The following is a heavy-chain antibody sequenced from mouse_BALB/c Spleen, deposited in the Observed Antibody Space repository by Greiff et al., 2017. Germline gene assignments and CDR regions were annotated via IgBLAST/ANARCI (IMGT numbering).Heavy chain of an antibody. J-gene: IGHJ3*01. CDR1: GFTFTDYY. CDR2: IRNKANGYTT. CDR3: AGDYGYVKFAY. Sequence: EVQRVESGGGLVQPGGSLRLSCATSGFTFTDYYMSWVRQPPGKALEWLGFIRNKANGYTTEYSASVKGRFTISRDNSQSILYLQMNTLRAEDSATYYCAGDYGYVKFAYWGQGTLVTVSA. D-gene: IGHD1-2*01. V-gene: IGHV7-3*02.